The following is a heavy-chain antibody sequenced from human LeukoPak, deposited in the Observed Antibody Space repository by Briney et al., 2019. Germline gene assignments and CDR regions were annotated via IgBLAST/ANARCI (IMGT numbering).Heavy chain of an antibody. J-gene: IGHJ4*02. CDR2: ISAYNGDT. CDR1: GYTFNKYG. Sequence: ASLKVSCKASGYTFNKYGISWVRQAPGQGLEWMGWISAYNGDTNYAQQFQGRVTMTTDTSTSTAYMEVRSLISDDTAVYYCARDPSNSSGWRAFFGYWGQGTLVTVSS. V-gene: IGHV1-18*01. D-gene: IGHD6-19*01. CDR3: ARDPSNSSGWRAFFGY.